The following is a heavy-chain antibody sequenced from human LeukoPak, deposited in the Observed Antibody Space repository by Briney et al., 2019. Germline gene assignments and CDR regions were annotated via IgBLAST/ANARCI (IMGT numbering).Heavy chain of an antibody. CDR3: ARDRTAAGTGHSAFDI. V-gene: IGHV3-7*01. J-gene: IGHJ3*02. D-gene: IGHD6-13*01. CDR2: IKQDGSAK. Sequence: PGGSLRLSCAASGFTFSSYWMSWVRQAPGKGLEWVANIKQDGSAKYYVDSVKGRFTISRDNAKNSLYLQMNSLRAEDTAVYYCARDRTAAGTGHSAFDIWGQGTMVTVSS. CDR1: GFTFSSYW.